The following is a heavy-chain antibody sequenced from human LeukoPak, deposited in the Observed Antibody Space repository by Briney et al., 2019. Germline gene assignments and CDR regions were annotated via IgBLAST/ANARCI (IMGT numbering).Heavy chain of an antibody. CDR3: AREGYSSGWYYRDFDY. J-gene: IGHJ4*02. V-gene: IGHV4-59*12. Sequence: SETLSLTCTVSGGSISSYYWSWIRQPPGKGLEWIGYIYYSGSTNYNPSLKSRVTISVDTSKNQFSLKLSPVTAADTAVYYCAREGYSSGWYYRDFDYWGQGTLVTVSS. CDR1: GGSISSYY. CDR2: IYYSGST. D-gene: IGHD6-19*01.